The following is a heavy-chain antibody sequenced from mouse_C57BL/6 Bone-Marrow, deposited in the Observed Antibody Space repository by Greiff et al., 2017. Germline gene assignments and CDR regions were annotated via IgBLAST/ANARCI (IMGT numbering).Heavy chain of an antibody. CDR2: IHPNSGST. CDR1: GYTFTSYW. J-gene: IGHJ4*01. Sequence: VQLQQPGAELVKPGASVKLSCKASGYTFTSYWMHWVKQRPGQGLEWIGMIHPNSGSTNYNEKFKSKATLTVYTSSSTAYMQLSSLTSEDSAVYYCARDYAMDYWGQGTSVTVSS. V-gene: IGHV1-64*01. CDR3: ARDYAMDY.